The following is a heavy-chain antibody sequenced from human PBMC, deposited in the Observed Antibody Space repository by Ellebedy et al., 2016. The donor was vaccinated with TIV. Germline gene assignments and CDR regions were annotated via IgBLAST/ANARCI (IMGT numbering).Heavy chain of an antibody. CDR2: INPNSGGT. CDR1: GYTFTGYY. D-gene: IGHD3-10*01. J-gene: IGHJ6*03. Sequence: ASVKVSXXASGYTFTGYYMHWVRQAPGQGLEWMGWINPNSGGTNYAQKFQGRVTMTRDTSISTAYMELSNLRSEDTAVYYCARSGGSGSYGAYYMDVWGKGTTVTVSS. V-gene: IGHV1-2*02. CDR3: ARSGGSGSYGAYYMDV.